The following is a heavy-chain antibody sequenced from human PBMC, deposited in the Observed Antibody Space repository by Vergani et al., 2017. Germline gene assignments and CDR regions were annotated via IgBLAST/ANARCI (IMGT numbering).Heavy chain of an antibody. CDR3: ARLSYDTTPYLQGGYDC. V-gene: IGHV3-30*02. J-gene: IGHJ4*02. D-gene: IGHD3-22*01. CDR1: GFTFSSYG. Sequence: QVQLVESGGGVVQPGGSLRLSCAASGFTFSSYGMLWVRQAPGKGLEWVAFIRYDGSNQYYADSVKGRFTISRDNSKNTLYLQMNSLRAEDTAVYYCARLSYDTTPYLQGGYDCWGQGTLVSVSS. CDR2: IRYDGSNQ.